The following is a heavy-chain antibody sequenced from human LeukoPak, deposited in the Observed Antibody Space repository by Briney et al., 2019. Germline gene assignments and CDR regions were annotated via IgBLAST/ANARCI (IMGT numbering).Heavy chain of an antibody. D-gene: IGHD2-15*01. Sequence: SQTLSLTCAISGDSVSSNSAAWNWIRQSPSRGLEWLGRTYYRSKWYNDYAVSVKSRITIKPDTSKNQFSLQLKSVTPEDTAVYYCARNGYCSGGSCYSAIYYYYGMDVWDQGTTVTVSS. J-gene: IGHJ6*02. CDR1: GDSVSSNSAA. CDR2: TYYRSKWYN. V-gene: IGHV6-1*01. CDR3: ARNGYCSGGSCYSAIYYYYGMDV.